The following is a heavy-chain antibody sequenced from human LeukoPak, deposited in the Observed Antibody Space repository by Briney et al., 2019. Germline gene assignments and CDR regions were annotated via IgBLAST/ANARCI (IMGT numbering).Heavy chain of an antibody. D-gene: IGHD1-26*01. CDR3: ARGQTPVGATKEDAFDI. Sequence: ASVKVSCKASGYTFTGYYMHWVRQAPGQGLEWMGWINPNSGGTNYAQKFQGWVTMTRDTSISTAYMELSRLRSDDTAVYYCARGQTPVGATKEDAFDIWGQGTMVTVSS. V-gene: IGHV1-2*04. CDR2: INPNSGGT. CDR1: GYTFTGYY. J-gene: IGHJ3*02.